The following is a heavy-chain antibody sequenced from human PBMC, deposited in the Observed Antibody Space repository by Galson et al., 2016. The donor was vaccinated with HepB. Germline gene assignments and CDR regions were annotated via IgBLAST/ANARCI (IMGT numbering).Heavy chain of an antibody. J-gene: IGHJ4*02. CDR2: ISSDSRYI. CDR3: SRSGWVDEFDY. Sequence: SLRLSCAASGFNLITFGMNWVRQAPGKGLEWVSSISSDSRYIFYAESVRGRFTISRDNARHSLYLQMSRLRAEDTALYYCSRSGWVDEFDYWGQGILVTVSS. D-gene: IGHD1-26*01. CDR1: GFNLITFG. V-gene: IGHV3-21*01.